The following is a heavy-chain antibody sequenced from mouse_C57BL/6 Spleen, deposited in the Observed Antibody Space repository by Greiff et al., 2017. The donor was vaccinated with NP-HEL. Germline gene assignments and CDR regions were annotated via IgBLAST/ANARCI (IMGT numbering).Heavy chain of an antibody. J-gene: IGHJ2*01. D-gene: IGHD1-1*01. Sequence: VQLQQSGAELVRPGASVTLSCKASGYTFTDYEMHWVKQTPVHGLEWIGAIDPETGGTAYNQKFKGKAILTADKSSSTAYMELRSLTSKDSAVYYCTRSTTVVVSDYWGQGTTLTVSS. CDR3: TRSTTVVVSDY. CDR2: IDPETGGT. CDR1: GYTFTDYE. V-gene: IGHV1-15*01.